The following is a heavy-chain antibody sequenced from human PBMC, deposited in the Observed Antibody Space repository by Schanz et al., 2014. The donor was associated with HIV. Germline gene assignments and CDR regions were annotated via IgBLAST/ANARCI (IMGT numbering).Heavy chain of an antibody. D-gene: IGHD3-22*01. CDR3: AKDGSLDYDNSGYYAT. V-gene: IGHV3-33*06. Sequence: QVQVVESGGGVVQPGRSLRLSCAASGFSFSSYVMHWVRQAPGKGLEWVAVIWYDGNSKYYADSVKGRFTISRDNSKNTLYLQMSSLRAEDTAVYYCAKDGSLDYDNSGYYATWGQGTLVTVSS. J-gene: IGHJ4*02. CDR1: GFSFSSYV. CDR2: IWYDGNSK.